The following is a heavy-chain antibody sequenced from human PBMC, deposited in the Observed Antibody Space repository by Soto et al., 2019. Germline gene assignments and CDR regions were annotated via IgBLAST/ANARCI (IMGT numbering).Heavy chain of an antibody. D-gene: IGHD5-18*01. V-gene: IGHV4-61*01. CDR1: GCSVSSGSHY. Sequence: SETLSLTCTVSGCSVSSGSHYWSWIRQPPEKGLEWIGYIYYSGSTNYNPSLKSRVTISVDTSKNQFSLKLSSVTAADTAVYYCARVATAMVDYWGQGTLVTVSS. CDR2: IYYSGST. J-gene: IGHJ4*02. CDR3: ARVATAMVDY.